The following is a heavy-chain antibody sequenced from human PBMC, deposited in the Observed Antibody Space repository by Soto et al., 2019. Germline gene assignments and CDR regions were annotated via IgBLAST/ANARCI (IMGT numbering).Heavy chain of an antibody. Sequence: ASVKVSCTSSGYTFPSYGISCVRQAPGPGLEWMGWISAYNGNTNYAQKLQGRVTMTTDTSTSTAYMELRSLRSDDTAVYYCARVNIAAAGIDYYGMDGWGQGTTVTVSS. J-gene: IGHJ6*02. CDR1: GYTFPSYG. CDR3: ARVNIAAAGIDYYGMDG. D-gene: IGHD6-13*01. CDR2: ISAYNGNT. V-gene: IGHV1-18*04.